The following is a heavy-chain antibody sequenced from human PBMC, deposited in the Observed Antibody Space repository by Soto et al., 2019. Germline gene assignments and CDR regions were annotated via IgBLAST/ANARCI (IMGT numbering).Heavy chain of an antibody. J-gene: IGHJ6*02. CDR2: TYYRSKWYN. Sequence: SQTLSLTCAISGDSVSSNSAAWNWIRQSPSRGLEWLGRTYYRSKWYNDYAASVKSRITINPDTSKNQFSLQLNSVTPEDTAVYYCARVYSSGWYVYYYHGMGVWGQGTTVTVSS. D-gene: IGHD6-19*01. V-gene: IGHV6-1*01. CDR1: GDSVSSNSAA. CDR3: ARVYSSGWYVYYYHGMGV.